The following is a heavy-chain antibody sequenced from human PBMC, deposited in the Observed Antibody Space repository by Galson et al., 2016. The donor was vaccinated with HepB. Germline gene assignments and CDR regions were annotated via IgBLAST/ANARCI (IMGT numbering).Heavy chain of an antibody. CDR3: AREATVTRGAFDM. Sequence: CAISGDSVSSNSAAWHWIRQSPSRGLEWLGRTYYRSKWYNDYAVSVKSRIAINPDTSKNQFSLQLNSVTPEDTAVYYCAREATVTRGAFDMWGQGTRVTVSS. CDR2: TYYRSKWYN. V-gene: IGHV6-1*01. J-gene: IGHJ3*02. D-gene: IGHD4-17*01. CDR1: GDSVSSNSAA.